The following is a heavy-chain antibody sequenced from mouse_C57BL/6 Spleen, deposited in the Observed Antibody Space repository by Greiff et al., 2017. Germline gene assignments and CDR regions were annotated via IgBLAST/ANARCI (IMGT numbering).Heavy chain of an antibody. D-gene: IGHD4-1*01. J-gene: IGHJ4*01. V-gene: IGHV1-81*01. CDR2: IFPRSGNT. CDR3: ARRGAGTFYYAMDY. CDR1: GFTFTSYG. Sequence: VQRVESGAELARPGASVKLSCKASGFTFTSYGICWVKQRTGQGLEWIGEIFPRSGNTYYNEKFKGQVPLTADKSSSTAYLELRSLTSEDSAVYFWARRGAGTFYYAMDYWGQGTSVTVSS.